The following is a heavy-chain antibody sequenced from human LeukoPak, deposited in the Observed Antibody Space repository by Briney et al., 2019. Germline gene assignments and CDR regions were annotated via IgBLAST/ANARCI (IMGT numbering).Heavy chain of an antibody. J-gene: IGHJ6*03. CDR3: AKDLRRIVGATKGMDV. CDR1: GFTFSSYG. Sequence: GGSLRLSCAASGFTFSSYGMNWVRQAPGKGLERVAFIRYDGSNKYYADSVKGRFTISRDNSKNTLYLQMNSLRAEDTAVYYCAKDLRRIVGATKGMDVWGKGTTVTVSS. CDR2: IRYDGSNK. V-gene: IGHV3-30*02. D-gene: IGHD1-26*01.